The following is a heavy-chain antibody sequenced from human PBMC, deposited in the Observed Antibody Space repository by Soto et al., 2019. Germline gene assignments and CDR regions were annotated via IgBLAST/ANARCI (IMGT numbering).Heavy chain of an antibody. D-gene: IGHD4-17*01. V-gene: IGHV1-2*02. CDR3: AISEYGANAFVIY. J-gene: IGHJ4*02. Sequence: GASVKVSCKASGYTFTGYYMHWVRQAPGQGLEWMGWINPNSGGTNYAQKFQGRVTMTRDTSISTAYMELSRLRSDDTAVYYCAISEYGANAFVIYWCQGTLVTLSS. CDR2: INPNSGGT. CDR1: GYTFTGYY.